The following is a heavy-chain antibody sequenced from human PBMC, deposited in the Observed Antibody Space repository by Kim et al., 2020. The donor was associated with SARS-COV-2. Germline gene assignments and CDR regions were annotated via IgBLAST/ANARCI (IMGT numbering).Heavy chain of an antibody. CDR2: INHSGST. D-gene: IGHD3-10*01. CDR1: GGSFSGYY. CDR3: ARGGGPMVRGVIDY. J-gene: IGHJ4*02. Sequence: SETLSLTCAVYGGSFSGYYWSWIRQPPGKGLEWIGEINHSGSTNYNPSLKSRVTISVDTSKNQFSLKLSSVTAADTAVYYCARGGGPMVRGVIDYWGQGTLVTVSS. V-gene: IGHV4-34*01.